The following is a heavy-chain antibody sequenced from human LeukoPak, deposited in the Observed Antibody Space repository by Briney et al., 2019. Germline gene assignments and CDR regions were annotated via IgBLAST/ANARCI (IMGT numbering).Heavy chain of an antibody. Sequence: GASVKVSCKASGYTFTSYYMHWVRQAPGQGLEWMGIINPSGGSTSYAQKFQGRVTMTRDTSTSTVYMELSSLRPEDTAVYYCARGGLDYYDSSGNAFDIWGQGTMVTVSS. V-gene: IGHV1-46*01. J-gene: IGHJ3*02. CDR1: GYTFTSYY. D-gene: IGHD3-22*01. CDR2: INPSGGST. CDR3: ARGGLDYYDSSGNAFDI.